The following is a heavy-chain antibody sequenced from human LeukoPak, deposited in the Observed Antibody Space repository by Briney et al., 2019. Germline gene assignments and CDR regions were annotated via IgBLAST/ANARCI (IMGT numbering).Heavy chain of an antibody. J-gene: IGHJ5*02. CDR2: IYYTGST. D-gene: IGHD1-26*01. CDR1: GDSISSYY. V-gene: IGHV4-59*12. CDR3: AREYSGSYYRRVDP. Sequence: PSETLSLTCTVSGDSISSYYWSWIRQSPGKGLEWLGYIYYTGSTNYNPSLKSRVTISVDTSKNQFSLKLSSVTAADTAVYYCAREYSGSYYRRVDPWGQGTLVTVSS.